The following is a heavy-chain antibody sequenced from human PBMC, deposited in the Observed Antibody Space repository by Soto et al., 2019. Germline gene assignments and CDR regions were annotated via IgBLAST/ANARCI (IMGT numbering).Heavy chain of an antibody. CDR2: ISWNSGSI. J-gene: IGHJ3*02. V-gene: IGHV3-9*01. CDR3: AKGVYYGSGSYHAFDI. CDR1: GFTFDDYA. Sequence: EVQLVESGGGLVQPGRSLRLSCAASGFTFDDYAMHWVRQAPGKGLEWVSGISWNSGSIGYADSVKGRFTISRDNAKNSLYLQMNSLRAEDTALYYCAKGVYYGSGSYHAFDIWGQGTMVTVSS. D-gene: IGHD3-10*01.